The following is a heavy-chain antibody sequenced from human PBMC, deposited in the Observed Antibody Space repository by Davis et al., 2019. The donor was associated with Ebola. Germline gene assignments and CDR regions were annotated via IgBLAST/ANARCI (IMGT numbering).Heavy chain of an antibody. D-gene: IGHD1-26*01. CDR2: IYHSGST. V-gene: IGHV4-4*02. J-gene: IGHJ4*02. CDR3: ARSVGSYYAPFDY. Sequence: PGGSLRLSCAVSGGSISSSNWWSWVRQPPGKGLEWIGEIYHSGSTNYNPSLKSRVTISVDKSKNQFSLKLSSVTAADTAVYYCARSVGSYYAPFDYWGQGTLVTVSS. CDR1: GGSISSSNW.